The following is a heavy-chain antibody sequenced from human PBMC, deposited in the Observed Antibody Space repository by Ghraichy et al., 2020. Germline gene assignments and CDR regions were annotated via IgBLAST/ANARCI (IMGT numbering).Heavy chain of an antibody. D-gene: IGHD5-18*01. CDR1: GFTFSSYS. CDR3: ARNLLSSYGDGDY. Sequence: GGSLRLSCAASGFTFSSYSMSWVRQAPGKGLEWVSYISGSGTTIYYADSVKGRFTISRDNAKNSLYLQMNSLRDEDTAVYYCARNLLSSYGDGDYWGQGTLVTVSS. CDR2: ISGSGTTI. J-gene: IGHJ4*02. V-gene: IGHV3-48*02.